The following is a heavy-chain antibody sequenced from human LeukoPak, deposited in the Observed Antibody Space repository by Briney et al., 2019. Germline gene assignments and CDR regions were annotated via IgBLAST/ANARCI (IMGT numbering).Heavy chain of an antibody. J-gene: IGHJ4*02. V-gene: IGHV3-23*01. CDR1: GFTFSSYA. CDR2: ISDSGDYT. Sequence: GGSLRLSCAGSGFTFSSYAMSWVRQAPGQRLEWVSVISDSGDYTSYADSVRGRFTISRDNSRNTLYLQMISLRPEDTAVYYCAKDTSIGKYCTNGVCSPFDYWGQGTLVTVSS. CDR3: AKDTSIGKYCTNGVCSPFDY. D-gene: IGHD2-8*01.